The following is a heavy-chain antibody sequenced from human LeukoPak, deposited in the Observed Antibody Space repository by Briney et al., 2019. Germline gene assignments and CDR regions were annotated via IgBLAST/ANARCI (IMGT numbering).Heavy chain of an antibody. Sequence: SETLSLTCAVYGGSFSGYYWSWIRQPPGKGLEWIGEINHSGSTNYNPSLKSRVTISVDTSKNQFSLKLSSVTAADTAVYYSTRRLWFSSKMYYFDYWGQGTLVTVSS. D-gene: IGHD3-10*01. CDR2: INHSGST. CDR1: GGSFSGYY. CDR3: TRRLWFSSKMYYFDY. J-gene: IGHJ4*02. V-gene: IGHV4-34*01.